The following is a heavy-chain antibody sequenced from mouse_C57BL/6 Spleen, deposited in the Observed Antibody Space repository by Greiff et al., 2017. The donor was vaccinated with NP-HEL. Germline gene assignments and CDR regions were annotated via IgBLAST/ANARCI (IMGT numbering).Heavy chain of an antibody. V-gene: IGHV14-1*01. CDR1: GFNIKDYY. J-gene: IGHJ2*01. CDR2: IDPEDGDT. Sequence: VHVKQSGAELVRPGASVKLSCTASGFNIKDYYMHWVKQRPEQGLEWIGRIDPEDGDTEYAPKFQGKATMTADTSSNTAYLQLSSLTSEDTAVYYCTTLYYGHYFDYWGQGTTLTVSS. D-gene: IGHD1-2*01. CDR3: TTLYYGHYFDY.